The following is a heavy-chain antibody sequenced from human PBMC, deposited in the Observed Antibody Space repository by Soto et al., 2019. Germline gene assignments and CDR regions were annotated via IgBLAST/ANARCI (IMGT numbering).Heavy chain of an antibody. CDR1: GFIVSSNY. V-gene: IGHV3-53*02. J-gene: IGHJ4*02. Sequence: EVQLVETGGGVVQPGGSLRLSCAASGFIVSSNYMSWVRQAPGKGLEGVSVIYSGGSRNYADSLRGRFIISRDNSKNTLYLQMSRLRAEDTAVYYCATSPSTGYWGQGTLVTVAS. CDR3: ATSPSTGY. CDR2: IYSGGSR.